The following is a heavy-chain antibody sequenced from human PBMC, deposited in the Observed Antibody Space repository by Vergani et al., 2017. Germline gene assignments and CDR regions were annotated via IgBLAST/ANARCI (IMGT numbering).Heavy chain of an antibody. V-gene: IGHV6-1*01. J-gene: IGHJ4*02. D-gene: IGHD4-23*01. CDR1: GDSVPSNSAT. Sequence: QVQLQQSGPGLVKPSQTLSLSCAISGDSVPSNSATWDWLGQSPSRGLEWLGRTYYRSKWYNEYAVSVKSRITINPDTSKNQFSLQLNSVTPEDTAVYYCARTYGGKTDYWGQGTLVTVSS. CDR3: ARTYGGKTDY. CDR2: TYYRSKWYN.